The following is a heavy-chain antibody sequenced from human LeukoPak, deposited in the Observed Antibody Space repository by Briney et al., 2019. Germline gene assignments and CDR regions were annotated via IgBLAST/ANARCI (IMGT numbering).Heavy chain of an antibody. CDR1: GGSISSGDYY. V-gene: IGHV4-30-4*08. D-gene: IGHD6-6*01. Sequence: SETLSLTRTVSGGSISSGDYYWRWIRQPPRKGLEWIGYIYYSGSTHYNPSPKSRVTISVDTSKNQSSLKLSSVTAADTAVYYCAARVGYWGQGTLVTVSS. CDR2: IYYSGST. J-gene: IGHJ4*02. CDR3: AARVGY.